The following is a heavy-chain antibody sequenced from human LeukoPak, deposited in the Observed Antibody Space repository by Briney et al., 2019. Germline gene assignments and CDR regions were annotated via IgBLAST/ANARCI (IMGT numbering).Heavy chain of an antibody. V-gene: IGHV1-2*02. J-gene: IGHJ5*02. D-gene: IGHD4-17*01. CDR1: GYTFTGYY. CDR2: INPNSGGT. CDR3: ARPYGDYDDNWFDP. Sequence: ASVKASCKASGYTFTGYYMHWVRQAPGQGLEWMGWINPNSGGTNYAQKFQGRVTMTRDTSISTAYMELSRLRSDDTAVYYCARPYGDYDDNWFDPWGQGTLVTVSS.